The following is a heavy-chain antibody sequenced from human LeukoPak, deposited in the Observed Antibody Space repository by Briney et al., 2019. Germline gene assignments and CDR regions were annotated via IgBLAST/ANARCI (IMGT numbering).Heavy chain of an antibody. J-gene: IGHJ4*02. CDR3: ARDPPARGYSYGALPLTY. V-gene: IGHV3-21*01. D-gene: IGHD5-18*01. CDR2: ISSSSSYI. Sequence: PGGSLRLPCAASGFTFSSYSMNWVRQAPGKGLEWVSSISSSSSYIYYADSVKGRFTISRDNAKNSLYLQMNSLRAEDTAAYYCARDPPARGYSYGALPLTYWGQGTLVTVSS. CDR1: GFTFSSYS.